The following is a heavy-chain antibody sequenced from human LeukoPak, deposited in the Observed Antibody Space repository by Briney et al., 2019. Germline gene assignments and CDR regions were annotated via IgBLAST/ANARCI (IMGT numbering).Heavy chain of an antibody. CDR2: ISYDVSNK. V-gene: IGHV3-30*18. Sequence: PGGSLRLSCASSGFTFISYAIHWVRQAPGKGRGWVAVISYDVSNKYYVHSVNDRFTISRDNSKNTLYLQMNSVRAEETDVYYCAKYSRRWYVDYWGQGTLVPVYS. CDR3: AKYSRRWYVDY. J-gene: IGHJ4*02. CDR1: GFTFISYA. D-gene: IGHD6-13*01.